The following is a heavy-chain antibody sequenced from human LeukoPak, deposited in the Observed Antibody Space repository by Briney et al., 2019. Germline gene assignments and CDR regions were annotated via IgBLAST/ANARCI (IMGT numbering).Heavy chain of an antibody. CDR2: ISGSGDNT. CDR1: GFTFSSHA. D-gene: IGHD5-12*01. V-gene: IGHV3-23*01. Sequence: PGGSLRLSCAASGFTFSSHAMSWVRQAPGKGLEWVSGISGSGDNTYYADSAKGRFTISRDNSKNTLYLHMDSLRAVDTAVYYCARDRRPARPYSGLFDCWGQGTLVTVSS. CDR3: ARDRRPARPYSGLFDC. J-gene: IGHJ4*02.